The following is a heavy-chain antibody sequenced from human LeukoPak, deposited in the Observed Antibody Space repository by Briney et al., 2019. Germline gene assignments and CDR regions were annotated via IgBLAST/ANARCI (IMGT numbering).Heavy chain of an antibody. D-gene: IGHD3-22*01. V-gene: IGHV4-59*01. CDR1: GGSISSYY. CDR2: IYYSGST. J-gene: IGHJ5*02. Sequence: PSETLSLTCTVPGGSISSYYWSWIRQPPGKGLEWIGYIYYSGSTNYNPSLKSRVTISVDTSKNQFSLKLSSVTAADTAVYYCAGVILYYYDSSGYYFWFDPWGQGTLVTVSS. CDR3: AGVILYYYDSSGYYFWFDP.